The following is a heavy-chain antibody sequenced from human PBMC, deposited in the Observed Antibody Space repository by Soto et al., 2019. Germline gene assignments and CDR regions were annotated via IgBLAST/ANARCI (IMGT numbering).Heavy chain of an antibody. V-gene: IGHV3-33*01. CDR2: IWYDGSNK. Sequence: QAKLVESGGGVVQPGRSLRLSCAGSGYSFSKYGMHWVRQAPGKGLEWVALIWYDGSNKYYADSVKGRFTISRDNSKNTLYLQMSSLRNEDTAVYYCARDPRVETTLMAVFQGWGQGTLVTVSS. CDR1: GYSFSKYG. J-gene: IGHJ1*01. D-gene: IGHD3-3*01. CDR3: ARDPRVETTLMAVFQG.